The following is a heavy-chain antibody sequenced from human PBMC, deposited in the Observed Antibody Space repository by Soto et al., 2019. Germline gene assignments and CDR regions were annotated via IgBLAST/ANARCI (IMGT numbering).Heavy chain of an antibody. CDR2: ISYDGSNK. Sequence: PGGSLRLSCAASGFTFSSYGMHWVRQAPGKGLEWVAVISYDGSNKYYADSVKGRFTISRENSKNTLYLQMNSLRAEDTAVYYWAKDRQYDYYYGMDVWGQGPTVTVSS. J-gene: IGHJ6*02. CDR1: GFTFSSYG. CDR3: AKDRQYDYYYGMDV. V-gene: IGHV3-30*18.